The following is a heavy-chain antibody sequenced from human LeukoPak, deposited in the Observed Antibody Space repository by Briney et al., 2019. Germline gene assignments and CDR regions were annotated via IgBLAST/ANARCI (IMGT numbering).Heavy chain of an antibody. Sequence: HPGRSLRLSCAASGFTLDDYAMHWVRHAPGKGLEGGSGISWNSGSIGYADSVKGRFTISRDNAKNSLYLQMNSLRAEDMALYYCAKDASGGYGDYGGELSYYMDVWGKGTTVTVSS. J-gene: IGHJ6*03. CDR3: AKDASGGYGDYGGELSYYMDV. CDR2: ISWNSGSI. V-gene: IGHV3-9*03. D-gene: IGHD4-17*01. CDR1: GFTLDDYA.